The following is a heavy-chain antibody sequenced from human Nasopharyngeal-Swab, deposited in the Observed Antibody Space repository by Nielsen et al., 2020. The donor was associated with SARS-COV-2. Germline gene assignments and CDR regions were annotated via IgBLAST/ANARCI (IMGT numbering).Heavy chain of an antibody. CDR1: GYTFSSYW. CDR3: TRDIGGKYGY. V-gene: IGHV3-74*01. D-gene: IGHD4-23*01. CDR2: INIDGSVR. J-gene: IGHJ4*02. Sequence: GESLKISCTASGYTFSSYWMHWVRQVPGKGLVLVSRINIDGSVRDYADSVKGRFTISRDNARNTLYLQMNSLRGDDTAVYYCTRDIGGKYGYWGQGNLVTVSS.